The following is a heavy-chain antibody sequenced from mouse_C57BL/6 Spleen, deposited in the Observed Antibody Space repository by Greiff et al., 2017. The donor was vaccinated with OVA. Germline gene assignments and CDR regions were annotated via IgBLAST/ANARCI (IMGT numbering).Heavy chain of an antibody. CDR1: GFTFSDYG. V-gene: IGHV5-17*01. CDR2: ISSGSSTI. CDR3: AGDGGYFDV. J-gene: IGHJ1*03. Sequence: EVKLVESGGGLVKPGGSLKLSCAASGFTFSDYGMHWVRQAPEKGLEWVAYISSGSSTIYYADTVKGRFTISRDNAKNTLFLQMTSLSSEDTAMYYCAGDGGYFDVWGTGTTVTVSS.